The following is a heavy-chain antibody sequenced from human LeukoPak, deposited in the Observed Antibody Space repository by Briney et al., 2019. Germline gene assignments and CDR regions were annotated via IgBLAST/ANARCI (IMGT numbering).Heavy chain of an antibody. CDR1: GYTFTGYY. CDR3: AREVGKNYDRSGTNSFDP. V-gene: IGHV1-2*02. Sequence: ASVKVSCKASGYTFTGYYMHWVRQAPGQGLEWMGWINPNSGGTNYAQKLQGRVTMTRDTSISTAYMELSRLRSDDTAVYYCAREVGKNYDRSGTNSFDPWGQGTMVTVSS. J-gene: IGHJ5*02. CDR2: INPNSGGT. D-gene: IGHD3-22*01.